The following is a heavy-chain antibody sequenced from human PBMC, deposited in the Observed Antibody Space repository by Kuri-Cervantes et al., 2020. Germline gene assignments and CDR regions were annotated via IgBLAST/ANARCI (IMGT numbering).Heavy chain of an antibody. Sequence: LSLTCAASGFTFSSYGMHWVRQAPGKGLEWVAVISYDGSNKYYADSVKGRFTISRDNSKNTLYLQMNSLRAEDTAVYYCAKDLVVTAMPRGDWGQGTLVTVSS. CDR3: AKDLVVTAMPRGD. D-gene: IGHD2-21*02. V-gene: IGHV3-30*18. J-gene: IGHJ4*02. CDR2: ISYDGSNK. CDR1: GFTFSSYG.